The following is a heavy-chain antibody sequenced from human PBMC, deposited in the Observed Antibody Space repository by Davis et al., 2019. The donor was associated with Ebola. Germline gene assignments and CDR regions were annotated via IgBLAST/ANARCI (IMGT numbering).Heavy chain of an antibody. D-gene: IGHD6-13*01. Sequence: GGSLRLSCAASGFTFSDYYMSWIRQAPGKGLEWVSYISSSSSYTNYADSVKGRFTISRDNAKNSLYLQMNSLGAEDTAVYYCARSRAAAGIFPDYWGQGTLVTVSS. CDR3: ARSRAAAGIFPDY. CDR2: ISSSSSYT. V-gene: IGHV3-11*06. J-gene: IGHJ4*02. CDR1: GFTFSDYY.